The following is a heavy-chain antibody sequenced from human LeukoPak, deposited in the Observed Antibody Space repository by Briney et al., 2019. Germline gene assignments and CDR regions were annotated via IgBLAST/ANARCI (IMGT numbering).Heavy chain of an antibody. CDR2: IYHSGST. CDR1: GGSISSGGYS. D-gene: IGHD3-22*01. J-gene: IGHJ4*02. CDR3: AREVDYFDSSGYYQYYFDY. Sequence: PSETLSLTCAVSGGSISSGGYSWSWIRQPPGKGLEWIGNIYHSGSTYYNPSLKSRVTISVDRSKNQFSLKLSSVTAADTAVYYCAREVDYFDSSGYYQYYFDYWGQGTLVTVSS. V-gene: IGHV4-30-2*01.